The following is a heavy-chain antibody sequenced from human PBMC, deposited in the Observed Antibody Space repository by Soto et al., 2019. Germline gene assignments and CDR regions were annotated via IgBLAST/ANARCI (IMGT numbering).Heavy chain of an antibody. CDR3: ARLSEPLVPEEMDV. CDR2: IYPGDSDT. Sequence: GESLNRSCNVSGYRVTIYFIGCVRQMTGKGLEWMGIIYPGDSDTRYSPSFQGQVTISADKSISTAYLQWSSLKASDTAMYYRARLSEPLVPEEMDVWGQGTTVTVSS. D-gene: IGHD2-2*01. CDR1: GYRVTIYF. V-gene: IGHV5-51*01. J-gene: IGHJ6*02.